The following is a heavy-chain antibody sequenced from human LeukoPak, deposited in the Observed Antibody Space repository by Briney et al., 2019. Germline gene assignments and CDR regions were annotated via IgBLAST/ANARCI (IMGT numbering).Heavy chain of an antibody. V-gene: IGHV3-30*04. CDR2: IGYDGTHK. J-gene: IGHJ4*02. CDR3: ARDMVIGAPDYFDY. Sequence: PGGSLRLSCTASGFIFSRHAMHWVRQAPGKGLDWVAVIGYDGTHKYYADSVEGRFTISRDDSKNTLYLQMDSLRTEDTAVYYCARDMVIGAPDYFDYWGQGTLVTVSS. D-gene: IGHD2/OR15-2a*01. CDR1: GFIFSRHA.